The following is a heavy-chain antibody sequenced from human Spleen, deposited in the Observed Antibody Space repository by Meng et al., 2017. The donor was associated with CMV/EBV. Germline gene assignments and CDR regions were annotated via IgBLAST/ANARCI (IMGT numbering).Heavy chain of an antibody. J-gene: IGHJ3*02. CDR2: IRSKAYGGTT. Sequence: GESLKISCTASGFTFRDYALSWVRQAPGKGLEWVTLIRSKAYGGTTEYAASVKDRVTMSRDDSKKTLYVKMNSLRAEDTAVYYCAKGCGTGAFDIWGQGTMVTVSS. CDR1: GFTFRDYA. CDR3: AKGCGTGAFDI. D-gene: IGHD2-8*02. V-gene: IGHV3-49*04.